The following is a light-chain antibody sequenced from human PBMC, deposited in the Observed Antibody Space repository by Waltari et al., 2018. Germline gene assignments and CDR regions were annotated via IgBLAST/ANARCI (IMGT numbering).Light chain of an antibody. CDR3: NSYAGSNSVL. CDR2: DVS. CDR1: SSYVGGYNC. V-gene: IGLV2-8*01. J-gene: IGLJ2*01. Sequence: QSALTQPPSASGSPGQSVTISCTGTSSYVGGYNCVSWYHQHPGKAPKLMIYDVSKRPSGVPDRFSGSKSGNTAYLTVSGLQAEDEADYYCNSYAGSNSVLFGAGTKLTVL.